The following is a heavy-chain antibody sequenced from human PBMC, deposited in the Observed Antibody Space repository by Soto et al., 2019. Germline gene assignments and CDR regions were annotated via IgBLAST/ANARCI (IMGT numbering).Heavy chain of an antibody. CDR2: ISSSSTI. D-gene: IGHD3-22*01. J-gene: IGHJ4*02. V-gene: IGHV3-48*02. Sequence: GGSLRLSCAASGFTFSSYSMNWVRQAPGKGLEWVSYISSSSTIYYAASVKGRFTISRDNAKNSLYLQMNSLRDEDTAVYYCARGTYHYDSIGYSKTTDYWGQGTLVTVSS. CDR3: ARGTYHYDSIGYSKTTDY. CDR1: GFTFSSYS.